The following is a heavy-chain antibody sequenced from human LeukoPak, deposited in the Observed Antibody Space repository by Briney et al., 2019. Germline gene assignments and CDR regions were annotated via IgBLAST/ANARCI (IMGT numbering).Heavy chain of an antibody. V-gene: IGHV3-30-3*01. CDR2: ISYDGSNK. J-gene: IGHJ4*02. Sequence: GGSLRLSCAASGFTFSNYAMHWVRQAPGKGLEWVAAISYDGSNKYYADSVKGRFTISRDNSKNTLYLQMNSLRAEDTAVYSCARANGQLWTTPDYWGQGTLVTVSS. D-gene: IGHD5-18*01. CDR3: ARANGQLWTTPDY. CDR1: GFTFSNYA.